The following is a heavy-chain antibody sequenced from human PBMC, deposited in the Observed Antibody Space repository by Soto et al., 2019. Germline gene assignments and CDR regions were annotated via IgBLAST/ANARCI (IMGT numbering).Heavy chain of an antibody. CDR2: INPSGGST. CDR3: ARSLLSGSYRIDNWFDP. J-gene: IGHJ5*02. V-gene: IGHV1-46*01. Sequence: ASVKVSCKASGYTFTSYYMHWVRQAPGQGLEWMGIINPSGGSTSYAQKFQGRVTMTRDTSTSTVYMELSSLRSEDTAVYYYARSLLSGSYRIDNWFDPWGQGTLVTVSS. D-gene: IGHD1-26*01. CDR1: GYTFTSYY.